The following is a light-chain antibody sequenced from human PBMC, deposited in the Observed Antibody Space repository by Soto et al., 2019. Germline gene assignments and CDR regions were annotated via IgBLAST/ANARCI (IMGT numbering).Light chain of an antibody. J-gene: IGKJ4*01. CDR2: DAS. CDR3: QQYNSFSD. CDR1: HSISSC. Sequence: DIQMTQSPSTLSASVGERVTITCRASHSISSCLAWYQHKPWKASKLLTYDASSFAGGLRFRFSGSGSGTEITRNISSLQPSDFATDYWQQYNSFSDFGGGTKVEIK. V-gene: IGKV1-5*01.